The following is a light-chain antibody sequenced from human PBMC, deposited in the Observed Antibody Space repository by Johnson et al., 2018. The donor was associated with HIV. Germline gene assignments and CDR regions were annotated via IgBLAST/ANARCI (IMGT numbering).Light chain of an antibody. J-gene: IGLJ1*01. CDR2: DNN. CDR1: SSNVGSSF. Sequence: QSVLTQPPSVSAAPGQTVTISCSGSSSNVGSSFVSWYRQVPGTAPKLLIYDNNKRPSGIPGRFSGSKSGPSATLGITGLPTGDEADYYCGTWDTSLRVGFFGTGTKVTVL. V-gene: IGLV1-51*01. CDR3: GTWDTSLRVGF.